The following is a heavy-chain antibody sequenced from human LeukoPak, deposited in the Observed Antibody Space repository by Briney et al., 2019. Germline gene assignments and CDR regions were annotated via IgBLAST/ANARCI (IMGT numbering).Heavy chain of an antibody. D-gene: IGHD5-24*01. CDR3: ARNTYGYKFSMDV. CDR2: ITAFNGNT. CDR1: GFALYKYN. J-gene: IGHJ6*03. Sequence: ASVKVSCKASGFALYKYNIVWVRQAPGQGLEWVGWITAFNGNTNYGQKVQGRVTMTTDTSTSTSYMELRNLRSDDTAVYYCARNTYGYKFSMDVWGKGTTVIISS. V-gene: IGHV1-18*04.